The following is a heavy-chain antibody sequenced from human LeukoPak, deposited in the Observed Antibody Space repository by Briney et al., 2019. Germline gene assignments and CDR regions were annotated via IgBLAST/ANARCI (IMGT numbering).Heavy chain of an antibody. Sequence: ASVKVSCKASGYTFTGYYMHWVRQAPGQGLEGMGWINPNSGGTNYAQKFQGRVTMTRDTSISTAYMELSRLRSDDTAVYYCARVSTVTYHGRGLPRYWGQGTLVTVSS. V-gene: IGHV1-2*02. CDR2: INPNSGGT. D-gene: IGHD4-17*01. J-gene: IGHJ4*02. CDR1: GYTFTGYY. CDR3: ARVSTVTYHGRGLPRY.